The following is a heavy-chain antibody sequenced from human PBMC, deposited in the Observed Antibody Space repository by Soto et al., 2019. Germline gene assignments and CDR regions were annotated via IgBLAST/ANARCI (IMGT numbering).Heavy chain of an antibody. CDR1: GGSFSGYY. CDR2: INHSGST. Sequence: SETLSLTCAVYGGSFSGYYWSWIRQPPGKGLEWIGEINHSGSTNYNPSLKSRVTISVDTSKNQFSLKLSSVTAADTAVYYCARVYYYGSGSYPSLDYWGQGTLVTVSS. J-gene: IGHJ4*02. CDR3: ARVYYYGSGSYPSLDY. D-gene: IGHD3-10*01. V-gene: IGHV4-34*01.